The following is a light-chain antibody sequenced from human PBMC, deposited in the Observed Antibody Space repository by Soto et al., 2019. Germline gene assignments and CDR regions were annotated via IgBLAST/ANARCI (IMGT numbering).Light chain of an antibody. CDR1: NNVVGGYNY. Sequence: QSVLTQPRSVSGSPGQSVTISCTGNNNVVGGYNYVSWYQQHPGKAPKLMIYDVSKRPSGVPDRFSGSKSGNTASLTISGLQAEDEADYYCCSYAGSYTGVFGTGTKVTVL. J-gene: IGLJ1*01. V-gene: IGLV2-11*01. CDR2: DVS. CDR3: CSYAGSYTGV.